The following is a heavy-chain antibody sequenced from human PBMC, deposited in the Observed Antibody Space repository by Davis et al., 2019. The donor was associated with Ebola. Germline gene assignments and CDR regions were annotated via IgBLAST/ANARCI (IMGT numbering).Heavy chain of an antibody. V-gene: IGHV4-59*01. Sequence: SETLSLTCTVSCGSFSTYYWSWVRQPPGKGLEWVGYIYYSGTTHYNPSLRGRVTISVDTSKKHFSLKLGSVTAADTAVYYCARGSQWLGPDYWGQGTLVTVSS. J-gene: IGHJ4*02. D-gene: IGHD6-19*01. CDR3: ARGSQWLGPDY. CDR1: CGSFSTYY. CDR2: IYYSGTT.